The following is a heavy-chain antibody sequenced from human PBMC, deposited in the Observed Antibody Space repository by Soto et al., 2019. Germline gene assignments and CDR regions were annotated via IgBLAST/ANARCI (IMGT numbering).Heavy chain of an antibody. J-gene: IGHJ5*02. D-gene: IGHD6-6*01. CDR1: GFTFSDYY. CDR2: ITTGGSTI. CDR3: ASSRSRGEFDP. V-gene: IGHV3-11*01. Sequence: QVQLVESGGGLVKPGGSLRLYCAASGFTFSDYYMTWIRQAPGKGLEWVSYITTGGSTIYYSDSVKGRFTISRDNAKNSLYLQMNSLRAEDTAVYYCASSRSRGEFDPWGQGTLVTVSS.